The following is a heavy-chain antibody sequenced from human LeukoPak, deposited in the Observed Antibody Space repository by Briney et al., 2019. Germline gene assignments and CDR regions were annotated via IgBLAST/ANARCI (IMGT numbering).Heavy chain of an antibody. D-gene: IGHD3-10*01. V-gene: IGHV4-59*11. Sequence: MASETLSLTCNVSGASISGHFWSWIRQSPGKGLECIGYIYSGTVDYNPSLKSRATISGDTSKNQVSLNLKSVTTVDTAMYYCVKVGYGSGTWGWFDPWGQGIVVTVST. CDR2: IYSGTV. J-gene: IGHJ5*02. CDR1: GASISGHF. CDR3: VKVGYGSGTWGWFDP.